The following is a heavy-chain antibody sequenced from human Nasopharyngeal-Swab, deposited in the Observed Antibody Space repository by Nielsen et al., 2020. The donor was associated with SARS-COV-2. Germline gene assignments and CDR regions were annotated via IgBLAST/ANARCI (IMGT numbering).Heavy chain of an antibody. J-gene: IGHJ4*02. CDR2: INPSGGST. CDR3: ARGPLAECGGDCSNPYYFDY. V-gene: IGHV1-46*01. Sequence: ASVKVSCKASGYTFTSYYMHWVRQAPGQGLEWMGIINPSGGSTSYAQKFQGRVTMTRDTSTSTVYMELSSLRSEDTAVYYCARGPLAECGGDCSNPYYFDYWGQGTLVTVSS. CDR1: GYTFTSYY. D-gene: IGHD2-21*02.